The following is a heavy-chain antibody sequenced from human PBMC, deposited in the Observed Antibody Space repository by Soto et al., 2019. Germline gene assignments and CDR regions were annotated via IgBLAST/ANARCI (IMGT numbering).Heavy chain of an antibody. CDR1: GGSFSGYY. CDR3: ARGQEAVKYYYYGMDV. CDR2: INHSGST. Sequence: QVQLQQWGAGLLKPSETLSLTCAVYGGSFSGYYWSWIRQPPRKGLEWIGEINHSGSTNYNPSLKRRVTIPVDKSKNQFSLKLSAVTAADTAVYYCARGQEAVKYYYYGMDVWGQGTTVTVSS. D-gene: IGHD3-22*01. J-gene: IGHJ6*02. V-gene: IGHV4-34*01.